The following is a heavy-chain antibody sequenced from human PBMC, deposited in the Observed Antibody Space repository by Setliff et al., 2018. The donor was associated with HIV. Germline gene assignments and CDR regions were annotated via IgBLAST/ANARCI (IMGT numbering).Heavy chain of an antibody. CDR1: GGSISSSSYY. V-gene: IGHV4-39*01. CDR3: AVSRGYSYGFGY. Sequence: SETLSLTCTVSGGSISSSSYYWGWIRQPPGKGLEWIGSIYYSGSTYYNPSLKSRVTISVDTSKNQFSLKLSSVTAADTAVYYCAVSRGYSYGFGYWGQGTLVTVSS. J-gene: IGHJ4*02. CDR2: IYYSGST. D-gene: IGHD5-18*01.